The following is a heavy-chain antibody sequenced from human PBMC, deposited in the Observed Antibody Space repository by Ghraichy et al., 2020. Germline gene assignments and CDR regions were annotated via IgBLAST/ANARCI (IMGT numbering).Heavy chain of an antibody. D-gene: IGHD6-19*01. CDR1: GGSISSHY. V-gene: IGHV4-59*11. CDR3: ARVGGGYISDWPFDS. CDR2: IYHSGIT. J-gene: IGHJ4*02. Sequence: SETLSLTCTVSGGSISSHYWNWIRQPPGKGLEWIGDIYHSGITNYNPSLKSRVSISVDMSKNPFSLKLTSVTAPDTAVYFCARVGGGYISDWPFDSWGQGTLVTVSS.